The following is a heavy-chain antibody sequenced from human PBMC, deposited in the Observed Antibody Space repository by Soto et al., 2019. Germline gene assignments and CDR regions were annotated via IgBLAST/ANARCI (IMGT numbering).Heavy chain of an antibody. D-gene: IGHD1-26*01. Sequence: GGSLRLSCAASGFTFDDYAMHWVRQAPGKGLEWVSGISWNSGSIGYADSVKGRFTISRDNAKNSLYLQMNSLRAEDTALYYCAKSNYVFHYYYGMDVWGQGPTVTVSS. V-gene: IGHV3-9*01. J-gene: IGHJ6*02. CDR2: ISWNSGSI. CDR3: AKSNYVFHYYYGMDV. CDR1: GFTFDDYA.